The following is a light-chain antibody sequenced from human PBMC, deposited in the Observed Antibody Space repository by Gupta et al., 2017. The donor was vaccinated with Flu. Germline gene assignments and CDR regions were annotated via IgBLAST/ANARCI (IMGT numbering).Light chain of an antibody. V-gene: IGKV1D-12*01. CDR2: RVA. J-gene: IGKJ3*01. Sequence: DIRMTQSPSFVSASVGDRVTITCRAGQGIASSLAWYQQKPGKAPKLLIYRVARLQSGVPSRFSGSGSGTDFTLTISSLHPEDFATYYCLQADTFPSLFAFGPGTKVDVK. CDR3: LQADTFPSLFA. CDR1: QGIASS.